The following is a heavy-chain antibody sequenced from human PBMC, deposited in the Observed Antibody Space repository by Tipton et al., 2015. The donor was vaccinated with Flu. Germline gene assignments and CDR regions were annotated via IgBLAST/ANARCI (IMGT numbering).Heavy chain of an antibody. D-gene: IGHD1-1*01. V-gene: IGHV4-4*07. J-gene: IGHJ4*02. CDR1: GGSISTYY. CDR3: ARGAGGPATAYDC. CDR2: IYTSGST. Sequence: TLSLTCTVSGGSISTYYWSWIRQPAGKGLEWIGRIYTSGSTNYNPSLKSRVTMSVDTSKNQFPLRLSSVTAADTAVYYCARGAGGPATAYDCWGQGTLVTVSS.